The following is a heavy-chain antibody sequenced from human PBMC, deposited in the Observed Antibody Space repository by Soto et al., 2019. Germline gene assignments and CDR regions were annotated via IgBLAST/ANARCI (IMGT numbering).Heavy chain of an antibody. Sequence: ASVKVSCKASGYRFTAYHMHWVRQAPGQGLEWMGWINPNSGVTNYAQKFQDWVTVTRDTSISTVYMELSRLKSDDTALYYCARENIFGVVREYYFDYWGQGTLVTVSS. CDR1: GYRFTAYH. CDR2: INPNSGVT. CDR3: ARENIFGVVREYYFDY. D-gene: IGHD3-3*01. V-gene: IGHV1-2*04. J-gene: IGHJ4*02.